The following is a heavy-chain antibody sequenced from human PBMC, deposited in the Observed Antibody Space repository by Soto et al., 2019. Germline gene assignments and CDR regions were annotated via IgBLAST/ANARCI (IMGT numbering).Heavy chain of an antibody. V-gene: IGHV3-74*01. Sequence: SLRLSCAASGFTFSNTWMHWVLQAPGKGLVWVSHINSGGTTTTYADSVKGRFTISRDNAKNTVHLQMNSLRAEDTGVYYCATDGSYAQHVWGQGTTVTVSS. J-gene: IGHJ6*02. D-gene: IGHD2-2*01. CDR2: INSGGTTT. CDR3: ATDGSYAQHV. CDR1: GFTFSNTW.